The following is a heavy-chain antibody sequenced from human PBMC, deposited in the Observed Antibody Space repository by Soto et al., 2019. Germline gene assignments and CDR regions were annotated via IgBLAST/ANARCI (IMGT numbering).Heavy chain of an antibody. CDR1: GDSIIGTHW. V-gene: IGHV4-4*02. J-gene: IGHJ4*01. Sequence: QVQLQESGPGLVKPSGTLSLTCAVSGDSIIGTHWWSWVRRPPGKGLEFIGETHHSRGTNYNPSLRSRVTMXLXKXXNQLSLILYSVTAADTGVYYCARYSAASGTYYFDYWGQGTLVTVSS. CDR3: ARYSAASGTYYFDY. CDR2: THHSRGT. D-gene: IGHD6-13*01.